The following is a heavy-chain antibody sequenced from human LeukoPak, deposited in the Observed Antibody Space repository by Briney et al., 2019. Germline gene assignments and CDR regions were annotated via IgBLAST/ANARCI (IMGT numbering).Heavy chain of an antibody. D-gene: IGHD1-1*01. V-gene: IGHV1-69*06. CDR3: ARDPLETGDY. CDR1: GGTFSNYA. J-gene: IGHJ4*02. CDR2: IIPIFDTP. Sequence: GASVKVSCKASGGTFSNYAISWVRQAPGQGLEWMGGIIPIFDTPNFAQKFQGRVTITADKSTSTAYMELSRLRSEDTAVYYCARDPLETGDYWGQGTLVTVSS.